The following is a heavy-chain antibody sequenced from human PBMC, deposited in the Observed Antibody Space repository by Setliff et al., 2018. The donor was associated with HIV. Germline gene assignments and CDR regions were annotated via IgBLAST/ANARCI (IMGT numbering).Heavy chain of an antibody. V-gene: IGHV3-21*01. D-gene: IGHD3-22*01. CDR3: ARVRDYYDSGAQAFDI. Sequence: PGGSLTLSCEASGFTFSSYSINWVRQAPGKGLEWVSSIISSSTNIYYADSVKGRFTISRDTAKNSLYLQMNSLRAEDTAVYYCARVRDYYDSGAQAFDIWGQGTMVTVSS. CDR2: IISSSTNI. J-gene: IGHJ3*02. CDR1: GFTFSSYS.